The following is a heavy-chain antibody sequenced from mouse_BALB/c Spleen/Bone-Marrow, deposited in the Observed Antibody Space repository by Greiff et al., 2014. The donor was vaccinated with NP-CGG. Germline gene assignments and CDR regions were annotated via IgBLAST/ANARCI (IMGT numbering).Heavy chain of an antibody. CDR1: GYTFTGYW. CDR3: TRYPYYYGSRNYYAMDY. J-gene: IGHJ4*01. D-gene: IGHD1-1*01. CDR2: IYPGNSDT. V-gene: IGHV1-5*01. Sequence: EVHLVESGTVLARPGASVKMSCKASGYTFTGYWMHWVKQRPGQGLEWIGAIYPGNSDTSYNQKFKGKAKLTAVTSTSTAYMELSSLTNEDSAVYYCTRYPYYYGSRNYYAMDYWGQGTSVTVSS.